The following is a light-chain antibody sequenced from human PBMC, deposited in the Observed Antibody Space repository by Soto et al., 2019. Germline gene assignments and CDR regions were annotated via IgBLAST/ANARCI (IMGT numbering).Light chain of an antibody. V-gene: IGLV2-8*01. CDR2: EVT. J-gene: IGLJ3*02. Sequence: QSALTQPPSASGSPGQSVTISCTGTSSDVGGYNFVSWYQQHPGKAPKFMIYEVTKRPSGVPDRVSGSKSGNTASLTVSGLQAEDEADYYCSSYAGGIKWVFGGGTKVTVL. CDR3: SSYAGGIKWV. CDR1: SSDVGGYNF.